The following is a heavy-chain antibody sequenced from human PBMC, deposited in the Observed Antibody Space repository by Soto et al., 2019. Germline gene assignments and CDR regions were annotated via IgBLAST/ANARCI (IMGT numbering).Heavy chain of an antibody. CDR1: GFTFSSYS. D-gene: IGHD4-17*01. J-gene: IGHJ4*02. CDR2: ISSSSSYI. CDR3: ARERSYGDYDPPFDY. V-gene: IGHV3-21*01. Sequence: EVQLVESGGGLVKPGVSLRLSCAASGFTFSSYSMNWVRQAPGKGLEWVSSISSSSSYIYYADSVKGRFTISRDNAKNSLYLQMNSLRAEDTAVYYCARERSYGDYDPPFDYWGQGTLVTVSS.